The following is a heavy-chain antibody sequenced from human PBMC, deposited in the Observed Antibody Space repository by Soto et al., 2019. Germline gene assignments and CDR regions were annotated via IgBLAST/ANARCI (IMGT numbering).Heavy chain of an antibody. Sequence: ASVKVSCKASDYTFTSYGISWVRQAPGQGLEWMGWISAYNGNTNYAQKLQGRVTMTTDTSTSTAYMELRSLRSDDTAVYYCARDRVVVASNWFDPWGQGTLVTVSS. CDR2: ISAYNGNT. V-gene: IGHV1-18*01. J-gene: IGHJ5*02. CDR3: ARDRVVVASNWFDP. D-gene: IGHD2-15*01. CDR1: DYTFTSYG.